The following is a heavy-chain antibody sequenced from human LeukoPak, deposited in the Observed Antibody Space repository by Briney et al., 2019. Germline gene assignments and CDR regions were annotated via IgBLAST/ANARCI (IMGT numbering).Heavy chain of an antibody. CDR3: AKDRGGYSGYDFDY. CDR2: ISGSGGST. J-gene: IGHJ4*02. Sequence: PGGSLRLSCSASGFTFSSYAMSWVRQAPEKGLEWVSAISGSGGSTYYADSVKGRFTISRDNSKNTLYLQMNSLRAEDTAVYYCAKDRGGYSGYDFDYWGQGTLVTVSS. V-gene: IGHV3-23*01. D-gene: IGHD5-12*01. CDR1: GFTFSSYA.